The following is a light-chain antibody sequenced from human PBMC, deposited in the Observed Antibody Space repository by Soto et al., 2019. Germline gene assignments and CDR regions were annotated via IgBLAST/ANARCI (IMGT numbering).Light chain of an antibody. J-gene: IGKJ5*01. CDR3: QQRFKWQVT. CDR1: QTVSSSY. V-gene: IGKV3D-20*02. Sequence: EIILRQSPDTLSLSPGERATLSCRASQTVSSSYLAWYQQKPGQPPRLLIYGASRRATGIPARFSGSGSGTDFTLTISSLDPEDFAVYYCQQRFKWQVTFGQGTRLE. CDR2: GAS.